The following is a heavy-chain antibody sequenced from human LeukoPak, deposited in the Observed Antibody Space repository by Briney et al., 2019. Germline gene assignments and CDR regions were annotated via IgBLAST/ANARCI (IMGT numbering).Heavy chain of an antibody. D-gene: IGHD2-2*01. Sequence: GSSVKVSCKASGGTFSSYAISWVRQAPGQGLEWMGGIIPIFGTANYAQKFQGRVTITADESTSTAYMELSSPRSEDTAVYYCARGARDCSSTSCYLPGYYYYMDVWGKGTTVTVSS. V-gene: IGHV1-69*01. J-gene: IGHJ6*03. CDR1: GGTFSSYA. CDR3: ARGARDCSSTSCYLPGYYYYMDV. CDR2: IIPIFGTA.